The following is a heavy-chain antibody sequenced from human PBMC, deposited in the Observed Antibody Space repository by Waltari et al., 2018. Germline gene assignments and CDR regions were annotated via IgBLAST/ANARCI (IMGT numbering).Heavy chain of an antibody. CDR2: RKQDGSEK. V-gene: IGHV3-7*01. D-gene: IGHD4-17*01. CDR3: ARDYGDYVFSY. Sequence: EVQLVESGGGLVQPGGSLRLSCAASGFTFSSYWMSWVRQAPGKWLEWVANRKQDGSEKYYVDSVKGRFTISRDNAKNSLYLQMNSLRAEDTAVYYCARDYGDYVFSYWGQGTLVTVSS. CDR1: GFTFSSYW. J-gene: IGHJ4*02.